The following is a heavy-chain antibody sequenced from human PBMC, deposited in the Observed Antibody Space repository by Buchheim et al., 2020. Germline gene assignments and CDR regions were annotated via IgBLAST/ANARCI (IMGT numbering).Heavy chain of an antibody. CDR3: ARGRSSSYNY. V-gene: IGHV4-59*06. Sequence: QVQLQESGPGLVKPSETLSLSCTVTVSGGPISSYYWSWIRQHPGKGLEWIGYIYYSGSTYYNPSLKSPVTISVDPSKHQFSRKLSSVTAADTAVYYCARGRSSSYNYWGQGTL. J-gene: IGHJ4*02. CDR2: IYYSGST. D-gene: IGHD6-13*01. CDR1: SGGPISSYY.